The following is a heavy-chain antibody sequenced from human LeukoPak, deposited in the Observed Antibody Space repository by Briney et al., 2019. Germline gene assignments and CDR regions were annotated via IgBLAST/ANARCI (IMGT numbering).Heavy chain of an antibody. CDR3: ASRPFGNGWYYFNY. Sequence: SGGSLRLSCAVSGFIFSNYAMSWVRQAPGKGLEWVSSVSDGGGSTYYADSVKGRFTVSRDNSKNTLYLQMNGLRAEDTAVYYCASRPFGNGWYYFNYWGQGALVTVSS. CDR2: VSDGGGST. V-gene: IGHV3-23*01. D-gene: IGHD6-19*01. CDR1: GFIFSNYA. J-gene: IGHJ4*02.